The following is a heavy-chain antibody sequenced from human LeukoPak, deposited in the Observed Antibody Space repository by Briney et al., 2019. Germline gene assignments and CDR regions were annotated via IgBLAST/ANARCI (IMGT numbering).Heavy chain of an antibody. Sequence: SETLSLTCSFSGGSISSTDYYWGWIRQPPGKGLGWIGNIYYSGSTHYNPSLKTRVTISVDTSSNQFFLMLSSVTAADTAVYYCAGYCSSTSCPKLYRAGGNWGQGTLVTVSS. D-gene: IGHD2-2*01. CDR2: IYYSGST. V-gene: IGHV4-39*07. J-gene: IGHJ4*02. CDR3: AGYCSSTSCPKLYRAGGN. CDR1: GGSISSTDYY.